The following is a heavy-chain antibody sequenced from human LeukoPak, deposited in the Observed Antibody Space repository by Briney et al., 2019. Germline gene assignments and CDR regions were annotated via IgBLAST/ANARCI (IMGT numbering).Heavy chain of an antibody. CDR2: INSDGSST. D-gene: IGHD2-2*01. Sequence: PGGSLRLSCAASGFTFSSYWMHWVRQAPGKGLVWVSRINSDGSSTSYADSVKGRFTISRDNAKNTLYLQMNSLRAEDTAVYYCARVLGYCSSTSCYPLGYWGDGALVTVSS. CDR1: GFTFSSYW. J-gene: IGHJ4*01. V-gene: IGHV3-74*01. CDR3: ARVLGYCSSTSCYPLGY.